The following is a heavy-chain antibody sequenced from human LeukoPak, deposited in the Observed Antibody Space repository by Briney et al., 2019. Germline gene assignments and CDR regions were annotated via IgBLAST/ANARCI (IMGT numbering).Heavy chain of an antibody. Sequence: ASVKVSCKVSGYTLTELSMHWVRQAPGKGLEWMGGFDPEDGETIYAQKFQGRVTMTEDTSTDTAYMELSSLRSEDTAVHYCATFITIFGVAPTWGQGTLVTVSS. CDR2: FDPEDGET. J-gene: IGHJ5*02. V-gene: IGHV1-24*01. CDR1: GYTLTELS. CDR3: ATFITIFGVAPT. D-gene: IGHD3-3*01.